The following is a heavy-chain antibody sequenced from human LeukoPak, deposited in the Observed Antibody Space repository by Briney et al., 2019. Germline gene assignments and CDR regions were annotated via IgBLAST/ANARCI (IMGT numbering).Heavy chain of an antibody. V-gene: IGHV4-59*01. Sequence: PSETLSLTCTVSGGSISSYYWSWIRQPPGKGLEWIGYIYYSGSTNYNPSLKSRVTISVDTSKNQFSLKLSSVTAADTAMYYCARVTYSSGWYPFDYWGQGTLVTVSS. CDR3: ARVTYSSGWYPFDY. CDR2: IYYSGST. CDR1: GGSISSYY. D-gene: IGHD6-19*01. J-gene: IGHJ4*02.